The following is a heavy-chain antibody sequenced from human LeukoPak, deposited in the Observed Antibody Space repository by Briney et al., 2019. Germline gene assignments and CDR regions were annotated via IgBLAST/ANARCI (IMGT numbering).Heavy chain of an antibody. Sequence: GASVKVSCKASGGTLRNYVITWVRQAPGQGLEWMGGIIPLLGTADYVQKFQDRVTITTDESTSTAYMELRSLRSEDTAVYYCARCRLGGDYDLKYFYGMDVWGQGTTVTVSS. D-gene: IGHD3-16*01. CDR1: GGTLRNYV. CDR2: IIPLLGTA. V-gene: IGHV1-69*05. J-gene: IGHJ6*02. CDR3: ARCRLGGDYDLKYFYGMDV.